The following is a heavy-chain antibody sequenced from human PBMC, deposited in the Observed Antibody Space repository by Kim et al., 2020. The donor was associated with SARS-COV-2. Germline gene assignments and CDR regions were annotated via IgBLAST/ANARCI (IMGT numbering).Heavy chain of an antibody. CDR3: ARDPVGYYGSGSNDAFDI. Sequence: SVKVSCKASGGTFSSYAISWVRQAPGQGLEWMGRIIPILGIVNSAQKFQDRITITADKSTSTVYMELSSLRSEDTAVYYCARDPVGYYGSGSNDAFDIWGQGTVVTVSS. J-gene: IGHJ3*02. D-gene: IGHD3-10*01. CDR1: GGTFSSYA. CDR2: IIPILGIV. V-gene: IGHV1-69*04.